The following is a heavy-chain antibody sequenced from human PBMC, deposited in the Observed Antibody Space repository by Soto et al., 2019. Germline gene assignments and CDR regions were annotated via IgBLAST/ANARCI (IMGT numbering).Heavy chain of an antibody. CDR1: GGSFSGYY. J-gene: IGHJ5*02. V-gene: IGHV4-34*01. CDR2: INHSGST. CDR3: ARVDRITIFGVVANINWFDP. D-gene: IGHD3-3*01. Sequence: SETLSLTCAVYGGSFSGYYWSWIRQPPGKGLEWIGEINHSGSTNYNPSLKSRVTISVDTSKNQFSLKLSSVTAADTAVYYCARVDRITIFGVVANINWFDPWGQGTLVTVSS.